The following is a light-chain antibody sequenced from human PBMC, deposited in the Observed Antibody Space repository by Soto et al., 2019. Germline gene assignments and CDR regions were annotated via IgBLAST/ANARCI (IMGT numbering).Light chain of an antibody. CDR1: QDISNY. V-gene: IGKV1-33*01. Sequence: DIQMTQSPSSLSASVGDRVTITCQASQDISNYLNWYQQKPGKAPKLLIYDASNLETGVPSRFSGSGSGTDFTVTISSLQPEDIATYYCQQYDNSLTFGGGTKVEIK. CDR2: DAS. J-gene: IGKJ4*01. CDR3: QQYDNSLT.